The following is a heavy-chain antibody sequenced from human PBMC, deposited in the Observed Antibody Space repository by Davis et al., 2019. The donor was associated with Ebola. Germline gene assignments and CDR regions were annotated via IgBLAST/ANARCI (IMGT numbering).Heavy chain of an antibody. V-gene: IGHV3-23*05. Sequence: PGGSLRLSCTASGFTSGCCAMNWVRQAPGKGLEWVSGIGSSSNGRHYADSVKGRFTISRDNAKNMLYVQMNNLRTEDTAIYYCGRVILFPGIGMDIWGQGTAVTVSS. J-gene: IGHJ6*02. D-gene: IGHD2-21*01. CDR1: GFTSGCCA. CDR3: GRVILFPGIGMDI. CDR2: IGSSSNGR.